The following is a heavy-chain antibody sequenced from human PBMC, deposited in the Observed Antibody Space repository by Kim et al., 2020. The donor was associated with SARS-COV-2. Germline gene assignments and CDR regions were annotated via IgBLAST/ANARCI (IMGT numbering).Heavy chain of an antibody. Sequence: SETLSLTCTVSGGSISSSSSYWGWIRQPPGKGLEWIGSIYYSGSTNYNPSLKSRVTISVDTSKNQFSLKLSSVTAADTAVYYCARPHYYGSGSYLNWFDPWGQGTLVTVSS. V-gene: IGHV4-39*01. CDR2: IYYSGST. D-gene: IGHD3-10*01. CDR1: GGSISSSSSY. CDR3: ARPHYYGSGSYLNWFDP. J-gene: IGHJ5*02.